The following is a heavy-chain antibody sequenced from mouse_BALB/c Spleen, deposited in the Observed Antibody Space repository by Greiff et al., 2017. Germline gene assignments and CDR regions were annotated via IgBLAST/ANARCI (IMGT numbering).Heavy chain of an antibody. J-gene: IGHJ2*01. CDR1: GYTFTSYY. CDR3: TGRDYGNSFGY. Sequence: VQLQQSGAELVKPGASVKLSCKASGYTFTSYYMYWVKQRPGQGLEWIGEINPSNGGTNFNEKFKSKATLTVDTSSSTAYMQLSSLTSEDSAVDYCTGRDYGNSFGYWGQGTTVTVSA. D-gene: IGHD2-1*01. V-gene: IGHV1S16*01. CDR2: INPSNGGT.